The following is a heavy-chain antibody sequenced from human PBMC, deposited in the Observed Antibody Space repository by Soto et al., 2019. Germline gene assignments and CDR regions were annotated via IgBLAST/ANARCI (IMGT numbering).Heavy chain of an antibody. CDR3: AKDGEGPIAAAGMWYYGMDV. CDR1: GFNFRSNW. J-gene: IGHJ6*02. Sequence: GGSLRLSCAASGFNFRSNWMHWVRRVPGRGLEWVAVISYDGSNKYYADSVKGRFTISRDNSKNTLYLQMNSLRAEDTAVYYCAKDGEGPIAAAGMWYYGMDVWGQGTPVTVSS. D-gene: IGHD6-13*01. V-gene: IGHV3-30*18. CDR2: ISYDGSNK.